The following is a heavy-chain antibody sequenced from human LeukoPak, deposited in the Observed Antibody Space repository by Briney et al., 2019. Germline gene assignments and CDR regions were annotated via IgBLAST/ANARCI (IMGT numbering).Heavy chain of an antibody. V-gene: IGHV1-2*02. J-gene: IGHJ5*02. CDR3: ARDRVGATYWFDP. Sequence: GASVKVSCKASGYTFTGYYMHWVRQAPGQGLEWMGWINPNSGGTNYAQKFQGRVTMTRDTSISTAHMELSRLRSDDTAVYYCARDRVGATYWFDPWGQGTLVTVSS. CDR1: GYTFTGYY. D-gene: IGHD1-26*01. CDR2: INPNSGGT.